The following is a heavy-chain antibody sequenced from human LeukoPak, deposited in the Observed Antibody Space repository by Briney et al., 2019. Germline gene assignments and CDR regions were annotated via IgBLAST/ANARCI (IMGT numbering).Heavy chain of an antibody. CDR3: ARDITMIVVVTSYFDY. Sequence: PGGSLRLSCAASGFTFSSYSMNWVRQAPGKGLEWVSSISSSSSYIYYADSVKGRFTISGDNTKNSLYLQMNSLRAEDTAVYYCARDITMIVVVTSYFDYWGQGTLVTVSS. CDR2: ISSSSSYI. D-gene: IGHD3-22*01. V-gene: IGHV3-21*01. CDR1: GFTFSSYS. J-gene: IGHJ4*02.